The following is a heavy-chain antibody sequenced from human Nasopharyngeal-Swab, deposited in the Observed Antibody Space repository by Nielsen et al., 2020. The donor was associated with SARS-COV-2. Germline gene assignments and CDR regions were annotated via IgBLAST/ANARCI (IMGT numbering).Heavy chain of an antibody. J-gene: IGHJ6*02. D-gene: IGHD3-3*01. V-gene: IGHV3-21*01. CDR1: GFIFNNYN. CDR2: ISSSSSYI. Sequence: GGSLRLSWAASGFIFNNYNFNRVRQAPGKGLDWVSSISSSSSYIYYADSVKGRFTISRDNAKNSLYLQMNSLRAEDTAVYYCARDGLDYDFWSAYFMDVWGQGTTVTVSS. CDR3: ARDGLDYDFWSAYFMDV.